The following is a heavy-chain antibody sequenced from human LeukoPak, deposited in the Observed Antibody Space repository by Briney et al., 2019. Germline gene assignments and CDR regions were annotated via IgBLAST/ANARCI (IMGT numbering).Heavy chain of an antibody. V-gene: IGHV1-46*01. Sequence: ASVKVSCKASGYTFTSYYMHWVQQAPGQGLEWMGIINPSGGSTSYAQKFQGRVTMTRDTSTSTVYMELSSLRSEDTAVYYCARGHVDTATYDAFDIWGQGTMVTVSS. CDR2: INPSGGST. CDR1: GYTFTSYY. CDR3: ARGHVDTATYDAFDI. J-gene: IGHJ3*02. D-gene: IGHD5-18*01.